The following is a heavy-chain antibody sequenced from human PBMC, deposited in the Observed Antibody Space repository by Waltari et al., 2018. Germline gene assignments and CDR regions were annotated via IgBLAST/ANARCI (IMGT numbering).Heavy chain of an antibody. Sequence: QVQLVQSGAEVKKPGASVKVSCKVSGYTLTELSMHWVRQAPGKGLEWMGGFDPEDGETIDAQKFQGRVTMTEETSTDTAYMELSSLRSEDTAVYYCATRIPYDSSGYHDAFDIWGQGTMVTVSS. CDR2: FDPEDGET. CDR1: GYTLTELS. V-gene: IGHV1-24*01. J-gene: IGHJ3*02. D-gene: IGHD3-22*01. CDR3: ATRIPYDSSGYHDAFDI.